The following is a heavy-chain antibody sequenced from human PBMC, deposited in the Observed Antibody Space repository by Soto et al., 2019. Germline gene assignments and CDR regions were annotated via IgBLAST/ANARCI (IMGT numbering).Heavy chain of an antibody. CDR1: GGSFSGYY. CDR3: ARVGVSMLWGFDY. J-gene: IGHJ4*02. V-gene: IGHV4-34*01. CDR2: INHSGST. Sequence: QVQLQQWGAGLLKPSETLSLTCAVYGGSFSGYYWSWIRQPPGKGLEWIGEINHSGSTNYNPSLKSRVTISVDTSKNQFSLKLSSVTAADTAVYYCARVGVSMLWGFDYWGQGTLVTVSS. D-gene: IGHD2-8*01.